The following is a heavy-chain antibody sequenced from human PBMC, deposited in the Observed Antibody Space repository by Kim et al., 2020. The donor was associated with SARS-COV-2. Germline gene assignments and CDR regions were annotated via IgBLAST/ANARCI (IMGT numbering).Heavy chain of an antibody. Sequence: SETLSLTCTVSGGSISSSSYYWGWIRQPPGKGLEWIGSIYYSGSTYYNPSLKSRVTISVDTSKNQFSLKLSSVTAADTAVYYCATLYDFWSGRGVDYWGQGTLVTVSS. CDR1: GGSISSSSYY. CDR2: IYYSGST. J-gene: IGHJ4*02. V-gene: IGHV4-39*07. D-gene: IGHD3-3*01. CDR3: ATLYDFWSGRGVDY.